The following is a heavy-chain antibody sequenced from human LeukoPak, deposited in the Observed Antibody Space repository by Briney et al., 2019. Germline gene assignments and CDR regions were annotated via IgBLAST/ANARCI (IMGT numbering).Heavy chain of an antibody. CDR3: TRPASYYGSGSYYYMDV. CDR1: GFTFSNAW. J-gene: IGHJ6*03. D-gene: IGHD3-10*01. CDR2: IKSKTDGGTT. Sequence: GGSLRLSCAASGFTFSNAWMSWVRQAPGKGLEWVGRIKSKTDGGTTDYAAPVKGRFTISRDDSKNTLYLQMNSLKTEDTAVYYCTRPASYYGSGSYYYMDVWGKGTTVTVSS. V-gene: IGHV3-15*01.